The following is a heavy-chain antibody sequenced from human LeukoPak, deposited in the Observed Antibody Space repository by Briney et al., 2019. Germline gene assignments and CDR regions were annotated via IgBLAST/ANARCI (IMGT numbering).Heavy chain of an antibody. D-gene: IGHD3-10*01. CDR3: ARVGSGSYYNWFDP. CDR1: GGTFISYA. J-gene: IGHJ5*02. V-gene: IGHV1-69*06. CDR2: IIPIFGTA. Sequence: SVKVSCKASGGTFISYAISWVRQAPGQGLEWMGWIIPIFGTANYAQKFQGRVTITADKSTSTAYMELSSLRSEDTAVYYCARVGSGSYYNWFDPGGQGTLVTVSS.